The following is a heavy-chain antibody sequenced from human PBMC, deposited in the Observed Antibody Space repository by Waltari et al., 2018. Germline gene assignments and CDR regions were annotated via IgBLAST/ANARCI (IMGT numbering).Heavy chain of an antibody. D-gene: IGHD1-26*01. V-gene: IGHV4-61*02. J-gene: IGHJ4*02. CDR2: IYTSGST. CDR3: ARGPLLSKVDY. CDR1: GCSIASGSYS. Sequence: QVQLQESGPGLVKPSQTLSLTCTVSGCSIASGSYSWSWIRQPAGKGLEWIGRIYTSGSTNYNPSLKSRVTISVDTSKNQFSLNLSSVTAADTAVYYCARGPLLSKVDYWGQGTLVTVSS.